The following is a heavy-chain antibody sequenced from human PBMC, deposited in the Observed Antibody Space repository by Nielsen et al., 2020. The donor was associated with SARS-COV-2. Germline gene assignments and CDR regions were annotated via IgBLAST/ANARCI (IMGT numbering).Heavy chain of an antibody. V-gene: IGHV1-24*01. J-gene: IGHJ4*02. Sequence: ASVKVSCKVPADTLTQLSMHWVRQAPGKGLEWMGAIDPQDGQTTYAQKFQGRVTMTEDTSIDTAYLDLSSLRSDDTAVYYCATDSPFGVVIYALAHWGQGTMVTVFS. D-gene: IGHD3-3*01. CDR2: IDPQDGQT. CDR3: ATDSPFGVVIYALAH. CDR1: ADTLTQLS.